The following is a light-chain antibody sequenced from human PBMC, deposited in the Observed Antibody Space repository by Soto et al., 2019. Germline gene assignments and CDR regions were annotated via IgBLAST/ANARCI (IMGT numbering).Light chain of an antibody. Sequence: EIVLTQSPATLSLSPWERATLSCRASQSVGTFVAWYQQKPGQAPRLLIYDASNRAAGIPDRFSGSASGTVFTLTITRLEPEDFAVYYCQQYGTSEIIFGQGTRLEIK. CDR1: QSVGTF. J-gene: IGKJ5*01. CDR3: QQYGTSEII. CDR2: DAS. V-gene: IGKV3-20*01.